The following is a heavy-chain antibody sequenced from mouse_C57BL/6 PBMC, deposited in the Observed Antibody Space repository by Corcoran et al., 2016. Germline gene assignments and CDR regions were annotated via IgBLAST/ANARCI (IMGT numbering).Heavy chain of an antibody. Sequence: QVQLKQSGAELVRPGASVKLSCKASGYPFTDYYINWVKQRPGQGLEWIARIYPGSGNTYYNEKFKGKATLTAEKSSSTAYMQLSSLTSEDSAVYFCARYYCNYGEAMDDWGQGSAVTVSS. J-gene: IGHJ4*01. CDR2: IYPGSGNT. D-gene: IGHD2-1*01. CDR3: ARYYCNYGEAMDD. CDR1: GYPFTDYY. V-gene: IGHV1-76*01.